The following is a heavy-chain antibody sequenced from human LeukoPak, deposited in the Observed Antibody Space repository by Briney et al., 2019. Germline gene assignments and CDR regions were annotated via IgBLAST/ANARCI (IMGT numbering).Heavy chain of an antibody. V-gene: IGHV3-23*01. CDR3: AKDPGIAGFYYYYYYMDV. D-gene: IGHD6-13*01. J-gene: IGHJ6*03. Sequence: GGSLRLSCAASGFTFSSYAMSWVRQAPGKGLEWVSAISGSGGSTYYADSVKGRFTISRDNSKNTPYLQMNSLRAEDTAVYYCAKDPGIAGFYYYYYYMDVWGKGTTVTVSS. CDR1: GFTFSSYA. CDR2: ISGSGGST.